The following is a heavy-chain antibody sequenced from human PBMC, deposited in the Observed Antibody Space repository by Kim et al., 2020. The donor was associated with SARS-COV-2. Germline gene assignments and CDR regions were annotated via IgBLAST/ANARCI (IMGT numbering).Heavy chain of an antibody. CDR2: IYYSGST. CDR3: ATTGGSIAARPDDY. CDR1: GGSISSSSYY. J-gene: IGHJ4*02. Sequence: SETLSLTCTVSGGSISSSSYYWGWIRQPPGKGLEWIGSIYYSGSTYYNPSLKSRVTISVDTSKNQFSLKLSSVTAADTAVYYCATTGGSIAARPDDYWGQGTLVTVSS. D-gene: IGHD6-6*01. V-gene: IGHV4-39*01.